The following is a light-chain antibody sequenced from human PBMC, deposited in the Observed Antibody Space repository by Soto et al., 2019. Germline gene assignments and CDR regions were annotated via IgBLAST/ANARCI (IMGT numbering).Light chain of an antibody. Sequence: DIVFTQSPATLSLPPRERATLSCRASQSVSSYLAWYQQKPGQAPRLLIYDASNRATGIPARFSGSGSGTDFTLTISRLEPEDFAVYYCQHYVAPPITFGQGTRLE. J-gene: IGKJ5*01. V-gene: IGKV3-11*01. CDR2: DAS. CDR3: QHYVAPPIT. CDR1: QSVSSY.